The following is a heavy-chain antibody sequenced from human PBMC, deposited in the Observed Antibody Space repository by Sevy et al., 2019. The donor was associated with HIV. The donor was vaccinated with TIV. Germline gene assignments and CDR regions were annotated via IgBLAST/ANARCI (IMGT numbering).Heavy chain of an antibody. J-gene: IGHJ4*02. CDR2: INENGSQK. V-gene: IGHV3-7*01. Sequence: GGSLRLSCEISGFTFSSYWMSWLRQAPGKGLEWVAIINENGSQKYHVDPVKGRFSISRDNAKKSVYLQMSSLRAEDXXXXXXXXXXXXXXXXXXRVYIDYWGQGTLVTVSS. D-gene: IGHD2-8*01. CDR1: GFTFSSYW. CDR3: XXXXXXXXXXXXRVYIDY.